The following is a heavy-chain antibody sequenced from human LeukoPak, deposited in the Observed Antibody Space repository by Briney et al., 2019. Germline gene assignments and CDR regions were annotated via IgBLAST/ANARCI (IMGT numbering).Heavy chain of an antibody. CDR3: ASFMYDSSVNWFDP. Sequence: ASVKDSCKASGYTFTGYYMHWVRQAPGQGLEWMGWINPNSGGTNYAQKFQGRVTMTRDTSISTAYMELSRLRSDDTAVYYCASFMYDSSVNWFDPWGQGTLVTVSS. D-gene: IGHD3-22*01. CDR2: INPNSGGT. V-gene: IGHV1-2*02. CDR1: GYTFTGYY. J-gene: IGHJ5*02.